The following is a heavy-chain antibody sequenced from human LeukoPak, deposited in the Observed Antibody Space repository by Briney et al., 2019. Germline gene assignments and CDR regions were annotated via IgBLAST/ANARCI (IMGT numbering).Heavy chain of an antibody. V-gene: IGHV4-59*08. CDR3: ERHSVGGTYYLDS. J-gene: IGHJ4*02. CDR1: GCSISSYY. CDR2: IHYSGST. D-gene: IGHD1-26*01. Sequence: SETLSLTCTVSGCSISSYYWSWIRQPPGKGLEWLAYIHYSGSTNYNPSLKSRVTISVETSKNQFSLKLSSVTAADTATYYCERHSVGGTYYLDSWGQGTLVTVSS.